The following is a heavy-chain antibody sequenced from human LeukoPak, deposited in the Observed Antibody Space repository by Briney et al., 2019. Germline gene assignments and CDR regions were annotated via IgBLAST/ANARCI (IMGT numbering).Heavy chain of an antibody. D-gene: IGHD3-22*01. V-gene: IGHV1-69*13. CDR3: ARAYTEYYYDSSGYSYYFNY. J-gene: IGHJ4*02. Sequence: SVKVSCKASGGTFSSYAISWVRQAPGQGLEWMGGIIPIFGTANYAQKFQGRVTITADESTSTAYMELSSLRSEDTAVYYCARAYTEYYYDSSGYSYYFNYWGQGTLVTVSS. CDR2: IIPIFGTA. CDR1: GGTFSSYA.